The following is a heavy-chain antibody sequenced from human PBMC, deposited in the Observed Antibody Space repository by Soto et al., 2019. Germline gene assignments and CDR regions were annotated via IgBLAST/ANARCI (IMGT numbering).Heavy chain of an antibody. CDR3: ARGSGVADY. V-gene: IGHV3-74*01. Sequence: EVQLVESGGGLVQPGGSLRLSCAASGFTFSSYWMHWVRQVPGKGLVWVSRINRDGSTTDYADFVKGRFTISRDNAENTQYLQMNSLTAEDTAVYYCARGSGVADYWGQGILVTVSS. CDR1: GFTFSSYW. CDR2: INRDGSTT. J-gene: IGHJ4*02. D-gene: IGHD3-10*01.